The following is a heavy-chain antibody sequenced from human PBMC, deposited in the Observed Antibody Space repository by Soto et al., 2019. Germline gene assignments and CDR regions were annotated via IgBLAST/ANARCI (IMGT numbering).Heavy chain of an antibody. CDR3: ARTAAAGKYYYGMDV. CDR2: IYPGDSDP. J-gene: IGHJ6*02. V-gene: IGHV5-51*01. D-gene: IGHD6-13*01. CDR1: GYSFTNYW. Sequence: GESLKISCKASGYSFTNYWIAWMRQMPGKGLEWMGIIYPGDSDPRYSPSFQGQVTISADKSISTAYLQWSSLKASDTAMYYCARTAAAGKYYYGMDVWGQGTTVTVSS.